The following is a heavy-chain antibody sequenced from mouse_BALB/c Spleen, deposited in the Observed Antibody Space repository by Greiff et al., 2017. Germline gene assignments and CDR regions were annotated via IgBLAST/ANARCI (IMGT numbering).Heavy chain of an antibody. D-gene: IGHD2-3*01. CDR2: ISSGGST. J-gene: IGHJ1*01. CDR3: ARDDSYWYFDV. Sequence: EVKLVESGGGLVKPGGSLKLSCAASGFTFSSYAMSWVRQTPEKRLEWVASISSGGSTYYPDSVKGRFTISRDNARNILYLQMSSLRSEDTAMYYCARDDSYWYFDVWGAGTTVTVSS. CDR1: GFTFSSYA. V-gene: IGHV5-6-5*01.